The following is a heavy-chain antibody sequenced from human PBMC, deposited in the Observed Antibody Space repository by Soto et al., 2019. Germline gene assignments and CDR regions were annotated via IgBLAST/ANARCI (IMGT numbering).Heavy chain of an antibody. V-gene: IGHV1-69*02. J-gene: IGHJ6*03. CDR1: GGTFSSYT. CDR3: ARGGRVATIQDYYFYRDV. Sequence: SVKVSCKASGGTFSSYTISWVRQAPGQGLEWMGRIIPILGIANYAQKFQGRVTITADKSTSTAYMELSSLRSEDTAVYYCARGGRVATIQDYYFYRDVWGKGTTVTVSS. CDR2: IIPILGIA. D-gene: IGHD5-12*01.